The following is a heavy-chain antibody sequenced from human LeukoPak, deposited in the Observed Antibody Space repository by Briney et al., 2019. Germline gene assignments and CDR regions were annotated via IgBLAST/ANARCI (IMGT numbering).Heavy chain of an antibody. CDR1: GASISSGGDY. V-gene: IGHV4-31*03. Sequence: SETLSLTCTVSGASISSGGDYWSWIRQHPGKGLEWIGYIYYSGSTYYNPSLKSRVTISEDTSKNQFSLKLSSVTAADTAVYYCASRIGYSYGIDYWGQGTLVTVSS. D-gene: IGHD5-18*01. CDR3: ASRIGYSYGIDY. J-gene: IGHJ4*02. CDR2: IYYSGST.